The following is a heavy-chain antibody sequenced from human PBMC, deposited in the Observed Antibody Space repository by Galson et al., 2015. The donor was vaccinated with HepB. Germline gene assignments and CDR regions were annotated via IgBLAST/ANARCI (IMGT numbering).Heavy chain of an antibody. CDR1: GYTFTSYY. CDR3: ARAPSDYYDSSGSLYYGMDV. CDR2: INPSGGST. J-gene: IGHJ6*02. V-gene: IGHV1-46*04. Sequence: SVKVSCKASGYTFTSYYMHWVRQAPGQGLEWMGIINPSGGSTSYAQKLQGRVTMTRDTSTSTVYMELRSLRSDDTAVYYCARAPSDYYDSSGSLYYGMDVWGQGTTVTVSS. D-gene: IGHD3-22*01.